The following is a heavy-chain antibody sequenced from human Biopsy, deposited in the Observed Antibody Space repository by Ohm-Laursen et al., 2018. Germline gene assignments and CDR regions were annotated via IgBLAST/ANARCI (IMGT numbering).Heavy chain of an antibody. CDR1: GFTFSSYA. V-gene: IGHV3-23*01. Sequence: GSLRLSCSASGFTFSSYAMSWVRQAPGKGLEWVSAITSSGDTTYYSDSVKGRFTISRDSSKNTLHLQMNSLRAEDTAVYYCAKDQGYYYDRSVYCYFDYWGQGTLVTVSS. J-gene: IGHJ4*02. CDR3: AKDQGYYYDRSVYCYFDY. CDR2: ITSSGDTT. D-gene: IGHD3-22*01.